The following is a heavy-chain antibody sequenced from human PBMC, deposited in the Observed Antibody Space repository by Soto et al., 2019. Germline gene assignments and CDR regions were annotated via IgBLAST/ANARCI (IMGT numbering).Heavy chain of an antibody. V-gene: IGHV3-11*01. J-gene: IGHJ6*02. CDR2: ISNSGSTK. D-gene: IGHD1-26*01. CDR1: GFTFSDYY. Sequence: QVQLVESGGDLVEPGGSLRLSCAASGFTFSDYYMSWIRQAPGKGLEWVSYISNSGSTKFYADSVTGRFTISRDNAKNSLHLQMNSLRVDDTAVYFCARGPGWVPGLSTFFAMGVWRQGTTVTVSS. CDR3: ARGPGWVPGLSTFFAMGV.